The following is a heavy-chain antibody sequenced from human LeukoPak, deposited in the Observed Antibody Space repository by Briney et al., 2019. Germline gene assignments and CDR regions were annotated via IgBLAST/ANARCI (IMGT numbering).Heavy chain of an antibody. V-gene: IGHV1-2*02. CDR2: INPNSGGT. J-gene: IGHJ4*02. CDR1: GYTFTGYY. CDR3: ARGIIGYYFDY. D-gene: IGHD2-15*01. Sequence: GASVKVSCKASGYTFTGYYMHWVRQAPGQGLEWMGWINPNSGGTNYAQNLQGRVTMTTDTSTSTAYMELGSLRSDDTAVYYCARGIIGYYFDYWGQGTLVTVSS.